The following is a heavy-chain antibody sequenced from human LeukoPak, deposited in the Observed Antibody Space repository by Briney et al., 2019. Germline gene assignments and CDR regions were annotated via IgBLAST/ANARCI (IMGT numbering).Heavy chain of an antibody. J-gene: IGHJ3*02. Sequence: KTGGSLRLSCAASGFTFSSYSMNWVRQAPRKGLEWVSSISRSSSYIYYADSVKGRFTISRDNAKNSLYLQMNSLRAEDTAVYHCARDYSSNSGKHAFDIWGQGTMVTVSS. D-gene: IGHD6-13*01. V-gene: IGHV3-21*01. CDR2: ISRSSSYI. CDR1: GFTFSSYS. CDR3: ARDYSSNSGKHAFDI.